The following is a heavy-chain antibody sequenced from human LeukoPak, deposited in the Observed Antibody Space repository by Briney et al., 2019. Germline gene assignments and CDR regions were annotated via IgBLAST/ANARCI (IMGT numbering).Heavy chain of an antibody. CDR2: LYTSGST. J-gene: IGHJ3*02. CDR1: GGSVSRYY. CDR3: ARLDYDTSGYYSSDAFDT. D-gene: IGHD3-22*01. V-gene: IGHV4-4*07. Sequence: SETLSLTCTVSGGSVSRYYWSWIRQPAGKGLEWIGRLYTSGSTNYNPSLKSRVTMSLDKSKNQFSLKLTSVAAADTAMYYCARLDYDTSGYYSSDAFDTWGQGTMVIVSS.